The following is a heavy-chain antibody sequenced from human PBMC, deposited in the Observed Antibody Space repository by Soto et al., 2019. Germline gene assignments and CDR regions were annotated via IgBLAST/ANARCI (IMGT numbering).Heavy chain of an antibody. V-gene: IGHV1-69*02. CDR2: IIPILGIA. CDR3: ARAGYGDYVVGAFDI. CDR1: GGTFSSYT. Sequence: ASVKVSCKASGGTFSSYTISWVRQAPGQGLEWMGRIIPILGIANYAQKFQGRVTITADKSTSTAYMELSSLRSEDTAVYYCARAGYGDYVVGAFDIWGQGTMVTVSS. D-gene: IGHD4-17*01. J-gene: IGHJ3*02.